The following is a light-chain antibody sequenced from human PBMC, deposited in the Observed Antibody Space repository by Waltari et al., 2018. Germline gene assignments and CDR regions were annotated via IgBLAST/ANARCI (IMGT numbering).Light chain of an antibody. CDR1: NNDVGSYDL. CDR3: SSYAGGGTVV. CDR2: GGT. J-gene: IGLJ3*02. Sequence: QSALTQPASVSGSPGQSITISCTGTNNDVGSYDLVSWYQQHPGKAPKLVIYGGTKRPSGLSPRFSGSKAGNTASLTISGLQAEDEADYYCSSYAGGGTVVFGGGTKLTVL. V-gene: IGLV2-23*01.